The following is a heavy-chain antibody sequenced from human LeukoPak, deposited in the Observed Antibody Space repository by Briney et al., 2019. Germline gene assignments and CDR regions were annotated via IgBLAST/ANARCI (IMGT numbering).Heavy chain of an antibody. Sequence: GGSLRLSCAASGFTFSIYWMSWVRQAPGKGREWVAFIRYDGSNKYYPDSVKGRFTISRDNSKNTLYLQMNSLRVEDTAVYYCAKSLTYYYDSSGYYLFDYWGQGALVTVSS. CDR2: IRYDGSNK. J-gene: IGHJ4*02. CDR3: AKSLTYYYDSSGYYLFDY. V-gene: IGHV3-30*02. D-gene: IGHD3-22*01. CDR1: GFTFSIYW.